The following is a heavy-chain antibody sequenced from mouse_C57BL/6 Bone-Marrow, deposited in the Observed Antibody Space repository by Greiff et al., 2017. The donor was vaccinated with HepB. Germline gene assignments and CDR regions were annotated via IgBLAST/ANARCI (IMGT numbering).Heavy chain of an antibody. CDR3: ARGDYGNL. CDR2: IYPSDSET. V-gene: IGHV1-61*01. Sequence: QVHVKQPGAELVRPGSSVKLSCKASGYTFTSYWMDWVKQRPGQGLEWIGNIYPSDSETHYNQKFKDKATLTVDKSSSTAYMQLSSLTSEDSAVYYCARGDYGNLWGQGTLVTVSA. D-gene: IGHD2-1*01. CDR1: GYTFTSYW. J-gene: IGHJ3*01.